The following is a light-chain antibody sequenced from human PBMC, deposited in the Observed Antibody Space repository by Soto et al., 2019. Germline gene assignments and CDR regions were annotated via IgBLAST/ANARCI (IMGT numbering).Light chain of an antibody. V-gene: IGKV3-15*01. J-gene: IGKJ4*01. CDR2: RAS. CDR1: QSVSSN. CDR3: QQYNSWPLA. Sequence: EIVMTQSPATLSVSPGEGATLSCRGVQSVSSNVAWYQQKPGQPPRLLIYRASTRATGIPARFSGSGSGTEFTLSISSLQSEDFAVYYCQQYNSWPLAFGGGTKVEIK.